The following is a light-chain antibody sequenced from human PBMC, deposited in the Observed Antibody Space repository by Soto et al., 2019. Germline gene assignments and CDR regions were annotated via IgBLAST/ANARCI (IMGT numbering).Light chain of an antibody. V-gene: IGKV1-33*01. CDR1: QDISNY. CDR2: DAS. Sequence: DIQMTQSPSSLSASVGDRVTITCQASQDISNYLNWYQQKPGKAPKLLIYDASNLETEIPSRFSGSVAGTDFTFTISSLQPEDIATYYCQQYDNLPYTFGQGTKLEIK. J-gene: IGKJ2*01. CDR3: QQYDNLPYT.